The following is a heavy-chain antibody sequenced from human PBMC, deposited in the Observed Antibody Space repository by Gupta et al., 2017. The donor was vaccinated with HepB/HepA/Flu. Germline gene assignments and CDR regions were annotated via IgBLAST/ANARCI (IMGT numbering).Heavy chain of an antibody. CDR2: ISYDGRKK. D-gene: IGHD2/OR15-2a*01. Sequence: QVQLVASGGGVVQPGRSLRLSCAASGFPFSTYGMHWVRQAPGKGLEWVALISYDGRKKYYGDSVKGRFTIARDNSKNKLYRHMNSLRVEDTAIYDCAKVEYSRSGNCEYWGQGTQGTVSS. V-gene: IGHV3-30*18. CDR1: GFPFSTYG. CDR3: AKVEYSRSGNCEY. J-gene: IGHJ4*02.